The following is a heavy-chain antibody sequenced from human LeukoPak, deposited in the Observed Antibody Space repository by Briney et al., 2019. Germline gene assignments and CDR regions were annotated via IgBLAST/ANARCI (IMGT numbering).Heavy chain of an antibody. V-gene: IGHV3-66*01. J-gene: IGHJ4*02. D-gene: IGHD6-19*01. CDR1: VVTVSSNY. CDR3: AGGERWLVPFDY. CDR2: IYSGGST. Sequence: GGSLRLSCAASVVTVSSNYMSWVRQAPGRGLEWVSDIYSGGSTYYADSVKGRFTISRDNSKNTLYLQMNSMRAEDTAVYYCAGGERWLVPFDYWGQGTLVTVSS.